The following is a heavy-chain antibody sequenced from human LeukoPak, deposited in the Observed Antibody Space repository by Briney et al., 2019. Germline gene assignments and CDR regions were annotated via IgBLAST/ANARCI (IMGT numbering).Heavy chain of an antibody. V-gene: IGHV1-69*05. CDR2: IIPIFGTA. J-gene: IGHJ4*02. CDR1: GGTFSSNG. Sequence: ASVKVSCKASGGTFSSNGISWVRQAPGQGLEWMGGIIPIFGTANYAQKFQGRVTITTDESTSAAYMELSSLRSEDTAVYHCARGEGYCSSTTCYNYFDYWGQGTLVTVSS. D-gene: IGHD2-2*01. CDR3: ARGEGYCSSTTCYNYFDY.